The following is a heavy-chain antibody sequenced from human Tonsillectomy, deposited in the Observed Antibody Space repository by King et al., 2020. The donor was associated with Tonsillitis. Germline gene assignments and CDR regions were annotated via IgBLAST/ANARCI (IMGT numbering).Heavy chain of an antibody. J-gene: IGHJ5*02. Sequence: MQLVQSGAEVKKPGESLRISCKGSGYSFTSYWINWVRQMPGKGLEWMGRIDPSDSYTNYSPSFQGHVTISADKSINTAYLQWDSLKASDTAMYYCATPADYYYSSGYFYRWGQGTLSPSPQ. D-gene: IGHD3-22*01. V-gene: IGHV5-10-1*01. CDR2: IDPSDSYT. CDR1: GYSFTSYW. CDR3: ATPADYYYSSGYFYR.